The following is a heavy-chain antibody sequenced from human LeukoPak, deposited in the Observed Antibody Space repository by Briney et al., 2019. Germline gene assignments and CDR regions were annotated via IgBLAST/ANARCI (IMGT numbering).Heavy chain of an antibody. CDR2: VSGTTDTT. CDR1: GFTFSSYG. V-gene: IGHV3-23*01. Sequence: GGSLRLSCAASGFTFSSYGMHWVRQAPGKGLEWVSSVSGTTDTTYYEDSVKGRFTISRDDSKNTVYLQMNSLRVEDTAIYFCARNRPREGYNYDTFDIWGQGTRVTVSS. J-gene: IGHJ3*02. D-gene: IGHD5-24*01. CDR3: ARNRPREGYNYDTFDI.